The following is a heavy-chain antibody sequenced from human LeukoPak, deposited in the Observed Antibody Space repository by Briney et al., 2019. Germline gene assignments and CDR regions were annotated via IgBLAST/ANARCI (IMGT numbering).Heavy chain of an antibody. D-gene: IGHD2-2*01. Sequence: GASVKVSCKASGYTFTGYYMHWVRQAPGQGLEWMGWINPNSGGTNYAQKIQGRVTMTSDTSISTAYMELSRLRSDDTAVYYCAKGYCSSTSCYDWFDPWGQGTLVTVSS. CDR2: INPNSGGT. J-gene: IGHJ5*02. V-gene: IGHV1-2*02. CDR1: GYTFTGYY. CDR3: AKGYCSSTSCYDWFDP.